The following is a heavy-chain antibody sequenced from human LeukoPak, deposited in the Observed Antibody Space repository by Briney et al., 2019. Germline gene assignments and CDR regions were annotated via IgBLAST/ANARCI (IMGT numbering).Heavy chain of an antibody. D-gene: IGHD3-16*02. Sequence: PGGSLRLSCVASGFSINNYWMHWVRQAPGKGLMWVSRISSDATTTSYADSVKGRFTVSRDNAKNMVYLQMNSLRAEDTAVYYCAKFLSPVLWGQGTLVTVSS. CDR2: ISSDATTT. CDR1: GFSINNYW. J-gene: IGHJ4*02. CDR3: AKFLSPVL. V-gene: IGHV3-74*01.